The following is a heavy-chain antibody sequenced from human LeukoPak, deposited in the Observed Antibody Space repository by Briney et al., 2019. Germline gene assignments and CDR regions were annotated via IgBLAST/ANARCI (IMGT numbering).Heavy chain of an antibody. CDR1: VYTFTGYY. Sequence: GASVTVSCKASVYTFTGYYMHWVRQAPGQGLEWMGWINPNSGGTNYAQKSQGRVTMTRDTSISTPYMELSRLRSDDTAVYYCASNGYCSGGRCYWHWFGPWGQGTLVTVSS. V-gene: IGHV1-2*02. CDR2: INPNSGGT. J-gene: IGHJ5*02. CDR3: ASNGYCSGGRCYWHWFGP. D-gene: IGHD2-15*01.